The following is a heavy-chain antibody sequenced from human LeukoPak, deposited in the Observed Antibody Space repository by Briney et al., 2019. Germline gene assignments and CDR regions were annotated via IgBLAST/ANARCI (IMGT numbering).Heavy chain of an antibody. V-gene: IGHV3-53*01. CDR1: GLNVTYNY. D-gene: IGHD2-2*01. CDR2: IYSGGMT. Sequence: PGRSLRLSCAASGLNVTYNYMSWVRQAPGKGLEWLSVIYSGGMTYYADSVKGRFIISRDNSKNTLYLQMNRLRAEDTAVYYCYARPVLPAAFLPSGNYMDVWGKGTTVTVSS. J-gene: IGHJ6*03. CDR3: YARPVLPAAFLPSGNYMDV.